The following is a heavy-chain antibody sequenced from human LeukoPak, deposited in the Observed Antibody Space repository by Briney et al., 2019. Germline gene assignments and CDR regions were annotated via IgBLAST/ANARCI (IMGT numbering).Heavy chain of an antibody. D-gene: IGHD3-22*01. J-gene: IGHJ5*02. CDR1: GGWISRRSYY. V-gene: IGHV4-39*01. CDR3: ARQDSSGYTWFDP. Sequence: SETVSLTYTVCGGWISRRSYYWGWIRQPPGKGLEWIGSIFYSGSTYYNPSLKSRVTISVDTSKNQFSLKLTSVTAADTAVYYCARQDSSGYTWFDPWGQGTLVTVSS. CDR2: IFYSGST.